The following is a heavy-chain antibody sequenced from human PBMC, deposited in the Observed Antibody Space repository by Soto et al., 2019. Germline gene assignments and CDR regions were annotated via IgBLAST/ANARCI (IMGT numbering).Heavy chain of an antibody. CDR3: ARDLWGYCGADCYPLDV. Sequence: SETLSLTCTVSGSPFSSYYWPWSRQPPGKGLEWIGYMYNTGSTIYNPSLKSRVTISVDTSKNQFSLKLNSVTAADTAVYYCARDLWGYCGADCYPLDVWGQGTTVTVS. V-gene: IGHV4-59*01. CDR2: MYNTGST. J-gene: IGHJ6*02. D-gene: IGHD2-21*02. CDR1: GSPFSSYY.